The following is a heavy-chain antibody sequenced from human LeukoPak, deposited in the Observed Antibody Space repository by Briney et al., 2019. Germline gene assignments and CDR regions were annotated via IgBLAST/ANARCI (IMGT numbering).Heavy chain of an antibody. Sequence: SEPLSLTCTVSGGSISSSSYYWGWIRQPPGQGLEWIGSIYYSGSTYYNPSLKSRVTISVDTSKNQFSLKLSSVTAADTAVYYCARALQDIVVVPAAAFDYWGQGTLVTVSS. D-gene: IGHD2-2*01. V-gene: IGHV4-39*01. CDR2: IYYSGST. J-gene: IGHJ4*02. CDR1: GGSISSSSYY. CDR3: ARALQDIVVVPAAAFDY.